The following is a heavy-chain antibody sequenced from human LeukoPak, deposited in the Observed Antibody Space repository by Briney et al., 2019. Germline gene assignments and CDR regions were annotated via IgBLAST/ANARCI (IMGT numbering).Heavy chain of an antibody. CDR1: GFTFRDHW. D-gene: IGHD1/OR15-1a*01. J-gene: IGHJ4*02. CDR3: ARDRAESNWTNHTLFDS. Sequence: GGSLRLSREASGFTFRDHWMHWVRQVPGKGLVWVSRINGDESSTAYADSVKGRFTISRDNARNTLYLQMNSLRVEDTAIYYCARDRAESNWTNHTLFDSWGQGTPVTVSS. CDR2: INGDESST. V-gene: IGHV3-74*01.